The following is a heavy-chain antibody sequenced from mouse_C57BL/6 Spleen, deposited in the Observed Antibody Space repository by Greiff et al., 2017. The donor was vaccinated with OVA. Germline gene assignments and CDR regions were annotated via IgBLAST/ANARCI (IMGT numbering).Heavy chain of an antibody. Sequence: QVQLQQPGAELVMPGASVKLSCKASGYTFTSYWMHWVKQRPGQGLEWIGEIDPSDSYTNYNQKFKGKSTLTVDKSSTTAYMQLSSLTSEDSAVYYCASRDYYGSSYHAMDYWGQGTSVTVSA. J-gene: IGHJ4*01. CDR2: IDPSDSYT. CDR3: ASRDYYGSSYHAMDY. CDR1: GYTFTSYW. V-gene: IGHV1-69*01. D-gene: IGHD1-1*01.